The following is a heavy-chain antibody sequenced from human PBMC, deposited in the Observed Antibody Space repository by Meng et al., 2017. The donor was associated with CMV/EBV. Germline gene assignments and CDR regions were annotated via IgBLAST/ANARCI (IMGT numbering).Heavy chain of an antibody. CDR2: IIPIFGTA. D-gene: IGHD6-6*01. CDR3: ARDGIAARRSYYYYGMDV. CDR1: GGTFSSYA. J-gene: IGHJ6*02. V-gene: IGHV1-69*05. Sequence: SVKVSCKASGGTFSSYAISWVRQAPGQGLEWMGGIIPIFGTANYAQKFQGRVTITTDESTSTAYMELSSLRSEDTAVYYCARDGIAARRSYYYYGMDVWGQGTTVTVS.